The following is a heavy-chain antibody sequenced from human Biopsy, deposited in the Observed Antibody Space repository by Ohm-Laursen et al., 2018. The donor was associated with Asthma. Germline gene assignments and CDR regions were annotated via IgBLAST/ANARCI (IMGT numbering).Heavy chain of an antibody. CDR1: GYTFSNYG. CDR2: ISLNTGDA. V-gene: IGHV1-2*04. CDR3: ARAPYSDAIDS. D-gene: IGHD1-26*01. Sequence: ASVKVSCKPSGYTFSNYGIAWVRQAPGQGLEWMGWISLNTGDANLAQKFRGWVTMTRDTSISTAYLVLSGLKSHDTAVYYCARAPYSDAIDSWGQGTLVAVSS. J-gene: IGHJ4*02.